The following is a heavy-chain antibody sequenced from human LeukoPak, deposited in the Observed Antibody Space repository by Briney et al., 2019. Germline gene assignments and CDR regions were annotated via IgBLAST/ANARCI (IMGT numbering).Heavy chain of an antibody. CDR3: ARAYCSSTSCYPPNY. Sequence: GGSLRLSCAASGFTFSSYSMNWVRQAPGKGLEWVSYISSSSSTIYYADSVKGRFSISRDDAKKSLYLQMNSLRAEDTAVYYCARAYCSSTSCYPPNYWGQGTLVTVSS. CDR1: GFTFSSYS. D-gene: IGHD2-2*01. CDR2: ISSSSSTI. V-gene: IGHV3-48*04. J-gene: IGHJ4*02.